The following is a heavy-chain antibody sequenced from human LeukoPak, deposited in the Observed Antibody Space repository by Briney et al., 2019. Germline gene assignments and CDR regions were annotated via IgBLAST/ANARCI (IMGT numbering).Heavy chain of an antibody. CDR2: INHSGST. Sequence: PSETLSLTCAVYGGSFSGYYWSWIRQPPGKGLEWIGEINHSGSTNYNPSLKSRVTISVDTSKNQFSLKLSSVTAADTAVYYCARGQAAAGYSPFDYWGQGTLATVSS. J-gene: IGHJ4*02. D-gene: IGHD6-13*01. CDR1: GGSFSGYY. V-gene: IGHV4-34*01. CDR3: ARGQAAAGYSPFDY.